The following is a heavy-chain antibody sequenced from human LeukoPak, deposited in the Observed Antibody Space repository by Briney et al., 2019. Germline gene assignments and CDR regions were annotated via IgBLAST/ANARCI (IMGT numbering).Heavy chain of an antibody. Sequence: GASLRLSCAASGFTFSSYAMSWVRQAPGKGLEWVGFIRSKAYGGTTEYAASVKGRFTISRDDSKSIAYLQMNSLKTEDTAVYYCTRAQRRGYSGYDLGYWGQGTLVTVSS. CDR1: GFTFSSYA. V-gene: IGHV3-49*02. J-gene: IGHJ4*02. CDR2: IRSKAYGGTT. D-gene: IGHD5-12*01. CDR3: TRAQRRGYSGYDLGY.